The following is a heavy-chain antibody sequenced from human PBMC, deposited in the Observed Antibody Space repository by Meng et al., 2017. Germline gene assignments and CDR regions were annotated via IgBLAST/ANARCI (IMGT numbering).Heavy chain of an antibody. J-gene: IGHJ2*01. Sequence: GGSLRLSCAGSRLTFSSHWMSWVRQAPGKGLEWVANIKQDGTEKDYVDSVKGRFTISRDNAKNSLYLQMNSLRAEDTAVYYCAREVHDYGDYVFPLSSYFDLWGRGTLVTVSS. CDR2: IKQDGTEK. D-gene: IGHD4-17*01. CDR1: RLTFSSHW. CDR3: AREVHDYGDYVFPLSSYFDL. V-gene: IGHV3-7*01.